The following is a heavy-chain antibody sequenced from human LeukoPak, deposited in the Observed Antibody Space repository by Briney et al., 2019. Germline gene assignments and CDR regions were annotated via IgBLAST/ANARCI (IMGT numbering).Heavy chain of an antibody. CDR3: ARGIPLRFGDYPYFDY. CDR2: IHYSENT. CDR1: GGSISSSSHY. V-gene: IGHV4-39*07. D-gene: IGHD3-10*01. J-gene: IGHJ4*02. Sequence: SETLSLTCTVSGGSISSSSHYWGWIRQPPGKGLEWIGSIHYSENTYYNPSLKSRVTISVDTSKNQFSLKLSSVTAADTAVYYCARGIPLRFGDYPYFDYWGQGTLVTVSS.